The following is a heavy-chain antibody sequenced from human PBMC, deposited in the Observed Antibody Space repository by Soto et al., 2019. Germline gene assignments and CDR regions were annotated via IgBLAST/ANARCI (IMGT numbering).Heavy chain of an antibody. CDR3: AVGTLRGKFVEFYSGMDV. J-gene: IGHJ6*02. CDR1: GGTFSSFA. V-gene: IGHV1-69*01. CDR2: FIPLYGSA. D-gene: IGHD2-15*01. Sequence: QVQLVQSGAEVKKPGSSVKVSCKASGGTFSSFAFSWVRQAPGQGLEWMGGFIPLYGSANYAQKFLDRVTISADESTRTVYMEVRRLTSEDTVVYYCAVGTLRGKFVEFYSGMDVWGQGTTVTVSS.